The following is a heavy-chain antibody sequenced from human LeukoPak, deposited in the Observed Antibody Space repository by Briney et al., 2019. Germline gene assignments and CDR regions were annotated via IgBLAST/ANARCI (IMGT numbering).Heavy chain of an antibody. J-gene: IGHJ4*02. CDR3: ARGDCSGGSCYNDPFDY. D-gene: IGHD2-15*01. Sequence: KPSETLSLTSTVSGGSISSYYWSWIRQPPGKGLEWIGYIYYSGSTNYNPSLKSRVTISVDTSKNQFSLKLSSVTAADTAVYYCARGDCSGGSCYNDPFDYWGQGTLVTVSS. CDR1: GGSISSYY. CDR2: IYYSGST. V-gene: IGHV4-59*01.